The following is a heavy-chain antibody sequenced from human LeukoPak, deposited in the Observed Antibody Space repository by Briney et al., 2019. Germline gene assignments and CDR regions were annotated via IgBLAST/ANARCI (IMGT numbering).Heavy chain of an antibody. J-gene: IGHJ4*02. CDR1: GFTFSTYA. V-gene: IGHV3-30*04. D-gene: IGHD3-10*01. CDR3: AKDDAWIRFGE. Sequence: GGSLRLSCAASGFTFSTYAMHWVRQAPGKGLEWVAVIPYDGSNKYYADSVKGRFTISRDNSKNMVYLEVISLTVEDTAVYYCAKDDAWIRFGEWSQGTLVIVSS. CDR2: IPYDGSNK.